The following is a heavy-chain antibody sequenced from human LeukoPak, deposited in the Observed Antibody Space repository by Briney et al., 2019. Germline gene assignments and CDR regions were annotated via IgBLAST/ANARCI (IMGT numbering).Heavy chain of an antibody. CDR2: IYHSGST. CDR1: GGSISSSNW. D-gene: IGHD3-10*01. CDR3: ARHGSGSVAAPRY. Sequence: SETLSLTCDVSGGSISSSNWWTWVRQPPGKGLEWIGEIYHSGSTNYNPSLKSRVSISIDTSKNQFSLNLTSVTAADTAVYYCARHGSGSVAAPRYWGQGALVTVSS. J-gene: IGHJ4*02. V-gene: IGHV4-4*02.